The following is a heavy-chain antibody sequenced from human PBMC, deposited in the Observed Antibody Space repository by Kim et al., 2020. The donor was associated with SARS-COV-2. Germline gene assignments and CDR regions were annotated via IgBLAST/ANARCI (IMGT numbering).Heavy chain of an antibody. D-gene: IGHD2-21*01. CDR3: ARVYLNSTHGYFAMDV. CDR2: VNAGNGKT. CDR1: GYTFTNYA. J-gene: IGHJ6*02. Sequence: ASVKVSCKASGYTFTNYAIHWVRQAPGQRLEWMGWVNAGNGKTKYSRKFQGRITMTRDTSASIAYMDLNSMRSEDTAVYYCARVYLNSTHGYFAMDVWGQ. V-gene: IGHV1-3*01.